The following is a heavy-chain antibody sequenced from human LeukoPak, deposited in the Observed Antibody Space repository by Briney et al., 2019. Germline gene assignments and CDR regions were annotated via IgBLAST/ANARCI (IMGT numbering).Heavy chain of an antibody. J-gene: IGHJ4*02. D-gene: IGHD3-10*01. CDR2: INHSGST. CDR3: ARARLLWFGEQHFDY. V-gene: IGHV4-38-2*02. Sequence: SETLSLTCTVSGYSISTGYYWDWIRQPPGKGLEWIGEINHSGSTNYNPSLKSRVTISVDTSKNQFSLKLSSVTAADTAVYYCARARLLWFGEQHFDYWGQGTLVTVSS. CDR1: GYSISTGYY.